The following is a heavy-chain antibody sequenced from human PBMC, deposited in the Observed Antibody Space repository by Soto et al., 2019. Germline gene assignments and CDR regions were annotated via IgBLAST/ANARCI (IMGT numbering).Heavy chain of an antibody. V-gene: IGHV3-23*01. CDR3: ARRGPGTYFDY. Sequence: EVQLLDSGGGLVQPGGSLRLSCAASGFTFSSYAMNWVRQAPGKGLEWVSVISGSGGSTYYADSVKGRFTISRDNSKHTPYLPMNSRRAEDTAVYYCARRGPGTYFDYWGQGTLVTVSS. D-gene: IGHD6-13*01. CDR1: GFTFSSYA. J-gene: IGHJ4*02. CDR2: ISGSGGST.